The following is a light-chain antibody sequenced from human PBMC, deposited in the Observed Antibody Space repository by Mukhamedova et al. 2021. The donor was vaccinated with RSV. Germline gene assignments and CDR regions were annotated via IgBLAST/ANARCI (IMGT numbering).Light chain of an antibody. CDR3: QQRSNWST. CDR2: DAS. Sequence: GERATLSCRASQRVSSYLAWYQQKPGQAPRLLIYDASNMATGIPARFSGSGSGTDFTLTISSLEPEDFAVYYCQQRSNWSTFGQGT. J-gene: IGKJ2*01. V-gene: IGKV3-11*01. CDR1: QRVSSY.